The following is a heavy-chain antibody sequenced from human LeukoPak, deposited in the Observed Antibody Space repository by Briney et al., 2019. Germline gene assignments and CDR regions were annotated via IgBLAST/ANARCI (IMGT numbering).Heavy chain of an antibody. V-gene: IGHV4-4*07. CDR2: MYGSGTT. CDR1: GDSISSYY. D-gene: IGHD6-13*01. Sequence: PSETLSLTCTVSGDSISSYYWSWIRQPAGKGLEWIGRMYGSGTTTYNPSLKSRVTMSLDTSKNQFSLKLSSVTAADTAVYYCARDDLGIAAAGIYWGQGTLVTVSA. J-gene: IGHJ4*02. CDR3: ARDDLGIAAAGIY.